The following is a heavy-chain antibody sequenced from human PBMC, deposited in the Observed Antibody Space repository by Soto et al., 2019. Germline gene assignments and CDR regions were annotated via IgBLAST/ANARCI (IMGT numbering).Heavy chain of an antibody. V-gene: IGHV3-43*01. CDR2: ISWDGGST. D-gene: IGHD6-13*01. CDR3: ASTRSSSRAGDAFDI. J-gene: IGHJ3*02. CDR1: GFTFDDYT. Sequence: EVQLVESGGVVVQPGGSLRLSCAASGFTFDDYTMHWVRQAPGKGLEWVSLISWDGGSTYYADSVKGRFTISRDNRRNSLYLQMNRLRTEDTDLYYGASTRSSSRAGDAFDIWGQGTMVTVSS.